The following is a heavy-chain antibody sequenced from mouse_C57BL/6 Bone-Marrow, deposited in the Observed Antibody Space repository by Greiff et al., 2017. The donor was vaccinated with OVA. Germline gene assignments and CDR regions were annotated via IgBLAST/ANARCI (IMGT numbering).Heavy chain of an antibody. CDR2: IYPRSGNT. V-gene: IGHV1-81*01. Sequence: VHLVESGAELARPGASVKLSCKASGYTFTSYGISWVKQRTGQGLEWIGEIYPRSGNTYYNEKFKGKATLTADKSSSTAYMELRSLTSEDSAVYFCARCPLAYWGQGTLVTVSA. D-gene: IGHD6-1*01. CDR3: ARCPLAY. CDR1: GYTFTSYG. J-gene: IGHJ3*01.